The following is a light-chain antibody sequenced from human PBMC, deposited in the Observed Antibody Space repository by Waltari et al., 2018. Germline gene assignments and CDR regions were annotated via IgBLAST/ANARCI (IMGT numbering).Light chain of an antibody. Sequence: DTQMTQSPSSLSASVGDSVTITCRASQNVSPSLNWYQQKPGKAPVLLIFATSTLQSGVPSRFSGGGSKTDFTLTISSLQPEDCATYYCQQSHTFPYTFGQGTKL. CDR3: QQSHTFPYT. CDR1: QNVSPS. CDR2: ATS. J-gene: IGKJ2*01. V-gene: IGKV1-39*01.